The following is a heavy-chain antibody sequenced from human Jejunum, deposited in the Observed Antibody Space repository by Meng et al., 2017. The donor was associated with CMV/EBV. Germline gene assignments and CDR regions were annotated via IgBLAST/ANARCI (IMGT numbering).Heavy chain of an antibody. Sequence: RFAFSTYNMNWIRQAPGKGLAWVSFISSSTNYIYYADSVKGRFTISRDDAKNSLYLQMDSLRAEDTAVYYCARDLYNGDPAAFDLWGQGTMVTVSS. V-gene: IGHV3-21*01. J-gene: IGHJ3*01. CDR2: ISSSTNYI. CDR3: ARDLYNGDPAAFDL. D-gene: IGHD4-17*01. CDR1: RFAFSTYN.